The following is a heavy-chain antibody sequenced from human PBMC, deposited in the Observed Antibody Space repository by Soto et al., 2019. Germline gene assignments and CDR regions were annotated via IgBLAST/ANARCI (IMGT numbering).Heavy chain of an antibody. D-gene: IGHD6-13*01. J-gene: IGHJ5*02. CDR1: GYTFTSYG. CDR3: ARHASASRANNWFDP. Sequence: ASVKVSCKASGYTFTSYGLSWVRQAPGQGLEWMGWINPNSGGTNYAQKFQGWVTMTRDTSISTAYMELSRLRSDDTAVYYCARHASASRANNWFDPWGQGTLVTVSS. CDR2: INPNSGGT. V-gene: IGHV1-2*04.